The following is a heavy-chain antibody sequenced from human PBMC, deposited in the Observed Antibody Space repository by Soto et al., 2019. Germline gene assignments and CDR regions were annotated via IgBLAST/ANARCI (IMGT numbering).Heavy chain of an antibody. D-gene: IGHD3-10*01. J-gene: IGHJ6*02. CDR3: ARGVGFGYYYYHMDL. V-gene: IGHV4-61*01. CDR1: GDSVTSVSDY. CDR2: IYYSGSA. Sequence: QVQLQESGPGLVKPSETLSLTCTVSGDSVTSVSDYWSWIRQPPGKGLVWIGYIYYSGSADYNPSLGSRVTISIDTSKNQFSLKLTSVTAADTAVYYCARGVGFGYYYYHMDLWGQGTTVTVSS.